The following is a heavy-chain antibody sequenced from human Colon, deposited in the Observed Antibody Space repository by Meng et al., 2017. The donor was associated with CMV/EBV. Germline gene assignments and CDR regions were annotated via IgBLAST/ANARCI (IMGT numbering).Heavy chain of an antibody. CDR1: GFTFSNYE. CDR3: ARDVELPYYGMDA. D-gene: IGHD1-7*01. J-gene: IGHJ6*02. V-gene: IGHV3-48*03. CDR2: ISSSGSDV. Sequence: GESLKISCAASGFTFSNYEMTWVRQAPGKGLEWVSYISSSGSDVFFADSVKGRFTISRDNANNSLYLQMNSLRAKDTAIYYCARDVELPYYGMDAWGQGTTVTVSS.